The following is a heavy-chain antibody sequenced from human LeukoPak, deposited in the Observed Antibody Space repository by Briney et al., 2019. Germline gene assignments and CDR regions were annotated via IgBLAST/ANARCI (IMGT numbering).Heavy chain of an antibody. CDR3: ARQDYYDSSGYYSPTDFDY. D-gene: IGHD3-22*01. V-gene: IGHV4-38-2*01. CDR1: GYSISSGYY. J-gene: IGHJ4*02. Sequence: SETLFLTCAASGYSISSGYYWGWIRQPPGKGLEWIGSIYHSGSTYYNPSLKSRVTISVDTSKNQFSLKLSSVTAADTAVYYCARQDYYDSSGYYSPTDFDYWGQGTLVTVSS. CDR2: IYHSGST.